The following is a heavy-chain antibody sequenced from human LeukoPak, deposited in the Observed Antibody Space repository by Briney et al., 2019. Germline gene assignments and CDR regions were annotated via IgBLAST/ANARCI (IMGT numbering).Heavy chain of an antibody. Sequence: GGSLRLSCEASGFTFSAYAMTWVRQAPGKGLEWVSSIGSDNKPHYSESVKGRFAISRDNAKNSLYLQMDSLRVEDTALYYCARGVVSRAAFDVWGQGTMVTVSS. CDR1: GFTFSAYA. V-gene: IGHV3-69-1*01. J-gene: IGHJ3*01. CDR3: ARGVVSRAAFDV. CDR2: IGSDNKP.